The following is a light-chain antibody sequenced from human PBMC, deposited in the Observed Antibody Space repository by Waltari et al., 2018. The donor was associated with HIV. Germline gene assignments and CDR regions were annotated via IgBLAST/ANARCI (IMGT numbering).Light chain of an antibody. V-gene: IGLV1-51*01. J-gene: IGLJ3*02. Sequence: QSVLTQPPSVSAAPGQKVTISCFGSSSNIGSRSVSWYQRLPGTAPKLLIYYDNERPSGIPDRFSASRSGTSATLGIAGLQTGDEADYYCVTWDHSLGAVVFGGGTKLTVL. CDR3: VTWDHSLGAVV. CDR2: YDN. CDR1: SSNIGSRS.